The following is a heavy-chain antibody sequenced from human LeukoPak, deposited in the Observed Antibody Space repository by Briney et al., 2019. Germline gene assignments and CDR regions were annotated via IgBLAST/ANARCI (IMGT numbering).Heavy chain of an antibody. J-gene: IGHJ6*03. D-gene: IGHD1-26*01. CDR3: ARDPYSGAYGNTYYYYMDV. V-gene: IGHV3-11*04. CDR2: ISSSGSTI. Sequence: GGSLRLSCAASGFTFSDYYMSWIRQAPGKGLEWVSYISSSGSTIYYADSVKGRFTISRDNAKNSLYLQMNSLRAEDTAVYYCARDPYSGAYGNTYYYYMDVWGKGTTVTISS. CDR1: GFTFSDYY.